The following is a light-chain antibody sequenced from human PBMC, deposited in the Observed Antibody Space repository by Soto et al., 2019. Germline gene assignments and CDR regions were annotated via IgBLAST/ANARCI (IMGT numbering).Light chain of an antibody. V-gene: IGLV3-21*02. Sequence: SYELTQPPSVSVAPGQTARIACGGNNIGTKSVHWYQQKPGQAPVLVVYDDSDRPSGIPERFSGSNSGNTATLTISRVEAGDEAAYSCQVWDNGSDHWVFGGGTKLIVL. CDR1: NIGTKS. CDR3: QVWDNGSDHWV. J-gene: IGLJ3*02. CDR2: DDS.